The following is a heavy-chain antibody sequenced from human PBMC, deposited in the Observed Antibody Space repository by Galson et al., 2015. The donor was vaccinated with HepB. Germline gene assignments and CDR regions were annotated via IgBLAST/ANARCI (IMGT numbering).Heavy chain of an antibody. CDR1: GYSFTSYW. CDR3: ARERGRDAFDI. J-gene: IGHJ3*02. CDR2: IYPGDSDT. Sequence: SGAEVKKPGESLRISFAGSGYSFTSYWSRWVRQMLGEGLEWIGIIYPGDSDTRYSPSFQGHVTISADKSISTAYLQWSSLKASDTAMYYCARERGRDAFDIWGQGTMVTVSS. D-gene: IGHD3-16*01. V-gene: IGHV5-51*01.